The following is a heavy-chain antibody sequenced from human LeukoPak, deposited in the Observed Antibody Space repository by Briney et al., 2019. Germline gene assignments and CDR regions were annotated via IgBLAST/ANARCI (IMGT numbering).Heavy chain of an antibody. V-gene: IGHV1-18*01. Sequence: ASVKVSCKASGYTFTSYGISWVRQAPGQGLEWMGWISAYNGNTNYAQKLQGRVTMTTDTSTSTAYMELRSLRSDDTAVYYCARFGVLWSTFLFHFDYWGQGTLVTVSS. CDR1: GYTFTSYG. D-gene: IGHD5-18*01. CDR3: ARFGVLWSTFLFHFDY. CDR2: ISAYNGNT. J-gene: IGHJ4*02.